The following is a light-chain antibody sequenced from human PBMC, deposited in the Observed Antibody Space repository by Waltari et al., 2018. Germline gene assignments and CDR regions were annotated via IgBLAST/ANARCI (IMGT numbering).Light chain of an antibody. CDR1: QSVNNN. J-gene: IGKJ3*01. CDR2: DAS. Sequence: EIVMTPSPATLSVSPGARATLSCGASQSVNNNLAWYQQEPGQAPRLLIYDASTRATGIPARFSGSGSGTEFTLTISSLQSEDFVVYYCQQYNDWPFTFGPGTKVDIK. V-gene: IGKV3-15*01. CDR3: QQYNDWPFT.